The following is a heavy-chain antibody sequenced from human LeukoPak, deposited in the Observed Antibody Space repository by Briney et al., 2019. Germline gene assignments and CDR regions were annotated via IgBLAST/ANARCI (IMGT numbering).Heavy chain of an antibody. CDR3: AREVVGATKSYFDY. V-gene: IGHV3-23*01. CDR1: GFTFSSYA. CDR2: ISGSGGST. J-gene: IGHJ4*02. D-gene: IGHD1-26*01. Sequence: GGSLRLSCAGSGFTFSSYAMSWVRQAPGKGLEWVSAISGSGGSTYYADSVKGRFTISRDNSKNTLYLQMNSLRAEDTAVYYCAREVVGATKSYFDYWGQGTLVTVSS.